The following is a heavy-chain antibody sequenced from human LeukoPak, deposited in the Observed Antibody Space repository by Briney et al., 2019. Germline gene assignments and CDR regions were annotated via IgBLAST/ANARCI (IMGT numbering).Heavy chain of an antibody. CDR2: ISAYNGNT. J-gene: IGHJ6*02. Sequence: VASVKVSCKASGYTFTTYGITWVRQAPGQGLEWMGWISAYNGNTDYAQSLQGRVTMTTDTSTSTAYMEVRSLRSDDTAVYYCAREVNYGMDVWGQGTTVTVSS. CDR3: AREVNYGMDV. V-gene: IGHV1-18*01. D-gene: IGHD4-23*01. CDR1: GYTFTTYG.